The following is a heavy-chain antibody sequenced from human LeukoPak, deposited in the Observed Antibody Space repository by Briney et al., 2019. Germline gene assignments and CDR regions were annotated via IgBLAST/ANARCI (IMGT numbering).Heavy chain of an antibody. J-gene: IGHJ4*02. CDR2: IYSADSA. Sequence: QPGGSLRLSCAASGFTVSRNYMSWVRQAPGKGLEWVSVIYSADSAYYADSVRGRFTISRDNSKNTLYLQMNSLRADDTAVYYCAREVGGGATNYFDYWGQGTLVTVSS. V-gene: IGHV3-53*01. CDR1: GFTVSRNY. CDR3: AREVGGGATNYFDY. D-gene: IGHD1-26*01.